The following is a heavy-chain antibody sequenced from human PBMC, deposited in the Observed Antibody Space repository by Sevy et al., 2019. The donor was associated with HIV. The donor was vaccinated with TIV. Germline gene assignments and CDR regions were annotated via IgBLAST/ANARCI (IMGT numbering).Heavy chain of an antibody. CDR1: GGSISSYY. V-gene: IGHV4-59*01. CDR2: IYYSGST. D-gene: IGHD5-12*01. Sequence: ETLSLTCTVSGGSISSYYWSWIRQPPGKGLEWIGYIYYSGSTNYNPSLKSRVTISVDTSKNQFSLKLSSVTAADTAVYYCAREGDGYNLYYFDYWGQGTLVTVSS. CDR3: AREGDGYNLYYFDY. J-gene: IGHJ4*02.